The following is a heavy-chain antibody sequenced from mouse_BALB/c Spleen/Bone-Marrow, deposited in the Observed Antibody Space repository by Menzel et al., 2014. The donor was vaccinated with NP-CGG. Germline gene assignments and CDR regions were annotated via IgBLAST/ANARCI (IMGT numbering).Heavy chain of an antibody. V-gene: IGHV1-20*02. CDR3: ARGGLLRAMDY. CDR2: INPYNGDT. D-gene: IGHD2-3*01. J-gene: IGHJ4*01. CDR1: GYSFTGYF. Sequence: EVQLQQSGPELVKPGASVKISCKASGYSFTGYFMNWVMQSHGKSLEWFGRINPYNGDTFYNQKFKGKATLTVDKSSSTAHMELRSLASEDSAVYYCARGGLLRAMDYWGQGTSVTVSS.